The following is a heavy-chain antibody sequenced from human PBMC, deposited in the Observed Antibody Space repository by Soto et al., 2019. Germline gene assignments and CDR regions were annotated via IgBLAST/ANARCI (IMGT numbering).Heavy chain of an antibody. CDR1: GGSISNYY. J-gene: IGHJ6*03. CDR3: ARYTREAHYYYYYYMDV. V-gene: IGHV4-59*08. Sequence: QVQLQESGPGLVKPSETLSLTCTVSGGSISNYYWSWIRQPPGKGLEWIGYIYYSGSTNYNPSLMSRVTISVDTSKNQFSLKLSSVTAADTAVYYCARYTREAHYYYYYYMDVWDKGTTVTVSS. CDR2: IYYSGST.